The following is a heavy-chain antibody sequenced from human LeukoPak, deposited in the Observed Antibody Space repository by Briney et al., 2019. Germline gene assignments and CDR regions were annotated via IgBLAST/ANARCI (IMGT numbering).Heavy chain of an antibody. CDR3: ARDYGSGRGVEISYYHYGMDV. V-gene: IGHV3-30*12. CDR1: GFTFSSYG. Sequence: PGRSLRLSCAASGFTFSSYGMHWVRQAPGKGLEWVAVIRYVGSDKYYADSVKGRFTISRDNSKNTLYLRMNSLRAEDTALYFCARDYGSGRGVEISYYHYGMDVWGQGTTVTVSS. D-gene: IGHD3-10*01. CDR2: IRYVGSDK. J-gene: IGHJ6*02.